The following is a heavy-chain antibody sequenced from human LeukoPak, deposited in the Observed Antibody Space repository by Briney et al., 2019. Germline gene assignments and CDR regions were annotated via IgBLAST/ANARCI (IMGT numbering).Heavy chain of an antibody. CDR3: ARETLGVTAFDI. V-gene: IGHV4-59*01. CDR2: IYYSGST. D-gene: IGHD2-21*02. CDR1: GGSISSYY. J-gene: IGHJ3*02. Sequence: PSETLSLTCTVSGGSISSYYWSWIRQPPGKGLEWIGYIYYSGSTNYNPSLKSRVTISVDTSKNQFSLKLSSVTAADTAVYYCARETLGVTAFDIWGQGTMVTVSS.